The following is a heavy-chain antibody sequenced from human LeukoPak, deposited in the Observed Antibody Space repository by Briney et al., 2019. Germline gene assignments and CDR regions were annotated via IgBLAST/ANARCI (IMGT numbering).Heavy chain of an antibody. D-gene: IGHD3-16*01. J-gene: IGHJ6*03. Sequence: GGSLRLSCAASGFTFSSYAMSWVRQAPGKGLEWVSGILDSGYSTYYANSVKGRFTISRDNPNNTLYLQMNSLRAEDTAVYYCAKLGGHPLHNYYVGVWGKGTTVAVSS. CDR2: ILDSGYST. V-gene: IGHV3-23*01. CDR1: GFTFSSYA. CDR3: AKLGGHPLHNYYVGV.